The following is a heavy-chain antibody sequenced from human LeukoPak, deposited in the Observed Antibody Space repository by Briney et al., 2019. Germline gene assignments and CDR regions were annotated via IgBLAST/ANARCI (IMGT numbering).Heavy chain of an antibody. J-gene: IGHJ4*02. Sequence: KTSETLSLTCTVSGGSISSSSYYWGWIRQPPGKGLEWIGSIYYSGSTYYNPSLKSRVTISVDTSKNQFSLKLSSVTAADTAVYYCASLYYYGSGSYIDYWGQGTLVTVSS. CDR1: GGSISSSSYY. CDR3: ASLYYYGSGSYIDY. V-gene: IGHV4-39*07. CDR2: IYYSGST. D-gene: IGHD3-10*01.